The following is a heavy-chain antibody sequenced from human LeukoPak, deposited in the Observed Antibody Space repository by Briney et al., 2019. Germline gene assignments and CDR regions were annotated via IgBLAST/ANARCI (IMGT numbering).Heavy chain of an antibody. Sequence: GGSLRLSCAASGFTFSSYAVSWVRQAPGKGLEWVSAISGSGGSTYYADSVKGRFTISRDNSKNTLYLQMNSLRAEDTAVYYCATTYYDSSGYYPLWGQGTLVTVSS. D-gene: IGHD3-22*01. CDR3: ATTYYDSSGYYPL. CDR2: ISGSGGST. V-gene: IGHV3-23*01. J-gene: IGHJ4*02. CDR1: GFTFSSYA.